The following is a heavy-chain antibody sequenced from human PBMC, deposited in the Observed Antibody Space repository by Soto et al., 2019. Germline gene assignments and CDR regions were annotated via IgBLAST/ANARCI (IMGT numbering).Heavy chain of an antibody. V-gene: IGHV1-2*02. Sequence: GASVKVSCKASGYTFTGYYMHWVRQAPGQGLGWMGWINPNSGGTKYSQKFQGRVTITRDTSASTAYMELSSLRSEDTAVYYCAREAGITGTTYYYYGMDVWGQGTTVTVS. CDR2: INPNSGGT. J-gene: IGHJ6*02. D-gene: IGHD1-7*01. CDR3: AREAGITGTTYYYYGMDV. CDR1: GYTFTGYY.